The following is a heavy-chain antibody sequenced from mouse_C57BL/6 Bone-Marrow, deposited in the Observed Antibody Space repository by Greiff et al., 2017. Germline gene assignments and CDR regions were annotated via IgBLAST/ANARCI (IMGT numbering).Heavy chain of an antibody. J-gene: IGHJ3*01. CDR2: INPNNGGT. CDR3: ARSYYGSSYGFAY. Sequence: VQLQQSGPELVKPGASVKIPCKASGYTFTDYNMDWVQQSHGKSLEWIGDINPNNGGTIYNQKFKGKATLTVDKSSSTAYMELRSLTSEDTAVYYCARSYYGSSYGFAYWGQGTLVTVSA. CDR1: GYTFTDYN. V-gene: IGHV1-18*01. D-gene: IGHD1-1*01.